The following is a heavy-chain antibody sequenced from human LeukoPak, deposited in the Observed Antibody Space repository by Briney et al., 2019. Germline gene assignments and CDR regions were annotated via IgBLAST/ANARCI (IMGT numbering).Heavy chain of an antibody. CDR3: ARDLRTLDAFDV. Sequence: GGSLRLSCAASGFPFSRYSMAWVRQAPGKGLEWVSGISGSGGGTYYADSVKGRFTISRDISKNTLYLQLNSLRAEDTAVYFCARDLRTLDAFDVWGQGTMVIVSS. J-gene: IGHJ3*01. CDR2: ISGSGGGT. V-gene: IGHV3-23*01. CDR1: GFPFSRYS.